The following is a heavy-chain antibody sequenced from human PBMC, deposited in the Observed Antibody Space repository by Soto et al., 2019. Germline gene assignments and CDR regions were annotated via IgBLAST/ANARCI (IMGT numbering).Heavy chain of an antibody. Sequence: GGSLRLSCAASGFTFSSYSMTRVCQAPGKGLEWASVISDNGGTTDYADPVKGRFTISRDDSKNTLYLQMNSLKTEDTAVYYCTTVGPYYYDSSGSYDYYYYYYGMDVWGQGTTVTVSS. D-gene: IGHD3-22*01. CDR1: GFTFSSYS. CDR3: TTVGPYYYDSSGSYDYYYYYYGMDV. V-gene: IGHV3-23*01. J-gene: IGHJ6*02. CDR2: ISDNGGTT.